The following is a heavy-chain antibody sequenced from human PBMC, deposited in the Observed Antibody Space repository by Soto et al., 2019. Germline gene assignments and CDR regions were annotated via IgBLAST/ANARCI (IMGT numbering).Heavy chain of an antibody. D-gene: IGHD2-15*01. CDR2: IYYSGTT. CDR3: AGHVGGWFDP. Sequence: QVQLQESGPGLVKPSETLSLTCTVSGGSISGYYWSWIRHLPGEGLEWIAYIYYSGTTKYNPSLNSRVTISVDTSKNQVSLKFSSLTAADTAVYYCAGHVGGWFDPWGQGTLVIVSS. V-gene: IGHV4-59*08. J-gene: IGHJ5*02. CDR1: GGSISGYY.